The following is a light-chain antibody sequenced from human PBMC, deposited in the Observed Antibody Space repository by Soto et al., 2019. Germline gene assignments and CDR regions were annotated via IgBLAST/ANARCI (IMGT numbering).Light chain of an antibody. Sequence: QAVVTQPPSASGTPGQRVTISCSGSSSNIGSNYVYWYQPLPGTAPKLLIYRNNQRPSGVPDRFSGSKSGTSASLAISGLRSEDEADYYCAAWDDSLSGWVFGGGTQLTVL. CDR2: RNN. CDR1: SSNIGSNY. CDR3: AAWDDSLSGWV. V-gene: IGLV1-47*01. J-gene: IGLJ3*02.